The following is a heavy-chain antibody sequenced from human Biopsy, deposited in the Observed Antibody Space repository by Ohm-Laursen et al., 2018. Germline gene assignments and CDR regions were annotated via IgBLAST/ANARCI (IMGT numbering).Heavy chain of an antibody. V-gene: IGHV1-69*01. CDR3: ARGGGYNWNNGWFDH. CDR1: GGTFSSSA. D-gene: IGHD1/OR15-1a*01. CDR2: IIGIFRTA. J-gene: IGHJ5*02. Sequence: SSVKVSCKASGGTFSSSAITWVRQAPGQGLEWMGGIIGIFRTAHYAQKFQGRVTITADEFMSTAYMELSSLRSEDTAVYYCARGGGYNWNNGWFDHWGQGTLVTVS.